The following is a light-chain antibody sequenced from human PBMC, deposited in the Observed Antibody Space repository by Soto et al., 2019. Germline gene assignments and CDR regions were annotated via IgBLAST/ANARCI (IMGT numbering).Light chain of an antibody. Sequence: LTQPASVSGSPGQSITISCTGSFSDVGPHDYVSWYQQHPGKAPKLVIYDVTNRPSGVSGRFSGSKSGNTASLTISGLQAEDEADYYCCSYTTSSTYVFGTGTKVTVL. CDR3: CSYTTSSTYV. J-gene: IGLJ1*01. CDR1: FSDVGPHDY. CDR2: DVT. V-gene: IGLV2-14*03.